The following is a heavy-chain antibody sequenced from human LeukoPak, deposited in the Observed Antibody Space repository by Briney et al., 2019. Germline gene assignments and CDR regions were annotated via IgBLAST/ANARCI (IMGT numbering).Heavy chain of an antibody. Sequence: ASVKVSCKASGYTFTSYGISWVRQAPGQGLEWMGWISAYNGNTNYAQKFQGRVTMTRDMSTSTVYMELSSLRSEDTAVYYCARDEQGATMVRGVPDAFDIWGQGTMVTVSS. J-gene: IGHJ3*02. D-gene: IGHD3-10*01. V-gene: IGHV1-18*01. CDR3: ARDEQGATMVRGVPDAFDI. CDR1: GYTFTSYG. CDR2: ISAYNGNT.